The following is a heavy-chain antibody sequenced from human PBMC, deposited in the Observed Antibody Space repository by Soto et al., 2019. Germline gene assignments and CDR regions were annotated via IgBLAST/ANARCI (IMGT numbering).Heavy chain of an antibody. CDR3: ARSGAALVRGSIGGFDY. D-gene: IGHD3-10*01. V-gene: IGHV4-34*01. CDR1: GGAFNGYY. CDR2: INHSGTV. Sequence: QVHLQQWGAGLLKPSETLSLTCAVNGGAFNGYYWTWIRQSPGKGLQWIGEINHSGTVDYNPSLNRTVTFSIDTSKNQFSLTLTSVTAADTAVYYCARSGAALVRGSIGGFDYWGQGTLVTVSS. J-gene: IGHJ4*02.